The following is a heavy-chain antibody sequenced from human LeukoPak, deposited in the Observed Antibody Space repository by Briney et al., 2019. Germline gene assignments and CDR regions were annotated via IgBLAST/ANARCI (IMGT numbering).Heavy chain of an antibody. D-gene: IGHD6-19*01. J-gene: IGHJ4*02. CDR2: IWHDGSNK. CDR3: AREGGSGWYGRGVDY. CDR1: GFTFSSYW. Sequence: GGSLRLSCAASGFTFSSYWMSWVRQAPGKGLEWVAVIWHDGSNKYYADSVKGRFTISRDNSKNTLYLQMNSLRAEDTAVYYCAREGGSGWYGRGVDYWGQGTLVTVSS. V-gene: IGHV3-33*08.